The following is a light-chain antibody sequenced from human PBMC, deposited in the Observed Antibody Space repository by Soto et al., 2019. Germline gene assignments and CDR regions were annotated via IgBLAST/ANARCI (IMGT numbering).Light chain of an antibody. CDR2: WAS. CDR1: QSILYSSNNRNY. Sequence: DIVMTQSPDYLAVSLGERATINCKSSQSILYSSNNRNYLTWYQKKPGQPPKLLIYWASTRESGVPDRFSGSGSGTDFTLTISSLQAEDVAVYYCQQYYSTPITFGQGTRLEI. CDR3: QQYYSTPIT. J-gene: IGKJ5*01. V-gene: IGKV4-1*01.